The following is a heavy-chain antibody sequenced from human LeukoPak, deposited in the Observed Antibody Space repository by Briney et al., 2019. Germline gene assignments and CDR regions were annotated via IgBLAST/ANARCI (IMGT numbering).Heavy chain of an antibody. CDR3: ARAVTMVRGTEWFDP. CDR2: IYTSGST. CDR1: GGSISSNIYY. V-gene: IGHV4-61*02. J-gene: IGHJ5*02. Sequence: SETLSLTCTVSGGSISSNIYYWSWIRQPAGKGLEWIGRIYTSGSTNYNPSLKSRVTISVDTSKNQFSLKLSSVTAADTAVYYCARAVTMVRGTEWFDPWGQGTLVTVSS. D-gene: IGHD3-10*01.